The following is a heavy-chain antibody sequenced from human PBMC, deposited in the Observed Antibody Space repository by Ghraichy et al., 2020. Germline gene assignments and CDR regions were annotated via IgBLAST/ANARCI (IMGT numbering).Heavy chain of an antibody. CDR2: IYYSGST. CDR1: GGSISSSSYY. CDR3: ARDPYYDFWSGTAGMDV. J-gene: IGHJ6*04. V-gene: IGHV4-39*07. Sequence: SETLSLTCTVSGGSISSSSYYWGWIRQPPGKGLEWIGSIYYSGSTYYNPSLNSRVTISVDTSKNQFSLKLSCVTAADTAVYYCARDPYYDFWSGTAGMDVWGKGTTVTVSS. D-gene: IGHD3-3*01.